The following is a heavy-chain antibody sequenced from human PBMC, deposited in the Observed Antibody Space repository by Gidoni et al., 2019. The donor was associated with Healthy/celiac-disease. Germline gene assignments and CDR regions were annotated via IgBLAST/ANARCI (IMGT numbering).Heavy chain of an antibody. Sequence: QVQLQESGPGLVKPSETLSLTCTVSGGSISSYDWSWIRQPPGKGLEWIGYIYYSGSTNSNPSLKSRVTISVDTSKNQFSLKLSSVTAADTAVYYCARDSGWGVDYWGQGTLVTVSS. CDR2: IYYSGST. D-gene: IGHD6-19*01. CDR1: GGSISSYD. CDR3: ARDSGWGVDY. J-gene: IGHJ4*02. V-gene: IGHV4-59*01.